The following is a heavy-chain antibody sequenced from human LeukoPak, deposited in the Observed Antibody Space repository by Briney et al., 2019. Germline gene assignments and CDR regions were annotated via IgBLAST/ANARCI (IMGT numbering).Heavy chain of an antibody. V-gene: IGHV4-4*07. CDR1: GGSISSYY. D-gene: IGHD3-22*01. CDR2: IYTSGST. CDR3: ARETPGERYYYDSSGYYGYYYYYMDV. J-gene: IGHJ6*03. Sequence: SETLSLTCTVSGGSISSYYWSWIRQPAGKGLEWIGRIYTSGSTNYNPSLKSRVTMSVDTSKNQFSLKLSSVTAADTAVYYCARETPGERYYYDSSGYYGYYYYYMDVWGKGTTVTISS.